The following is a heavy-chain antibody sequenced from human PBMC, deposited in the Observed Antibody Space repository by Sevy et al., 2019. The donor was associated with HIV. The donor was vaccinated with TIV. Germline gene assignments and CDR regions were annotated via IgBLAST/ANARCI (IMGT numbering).Heavy chain of an antibody. V-gene: IGHV3-23*01. CDR3: AKDPGGLRYCSGGSCYSGYNYYGMDV. Sequence: GGSLRLSCAASGFTFSSYAMSWVRQAPGKGLEWVSAISGSGGSTYYADSVKGRFTISRDNSKNTLYLQMNSLRAEDTAVYSCAKDPGGLRYCSGGSCYSGYNYYGMDVWGQGTTVTVSS. D-gene: IGHD2-15*01. CDR1: GFTFSSYA. J-gene: IGHJ6*02. CDR2: ISGSGGST.